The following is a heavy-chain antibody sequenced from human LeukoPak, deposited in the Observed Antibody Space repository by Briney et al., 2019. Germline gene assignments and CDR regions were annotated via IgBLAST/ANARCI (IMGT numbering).Heavy chain of an antibody. CDR2: FYYSGST. J-gene: IGHJ5*02. D-gene: IGHD3-9*01. CDR3: ARDYDVLTAYPPTQLFDP. V-gene: IGHV4-59*12. Sequence: SETLSLTCTVSGGYISSYYWSWIRQPPGKGLEWIGYFYYSGSTNYNPSLKSRVTMSVDTSKNQFSLKLNSVTAADTAVYYCARDYDVLTAYPPTQLFDPWGQGTLVTVSS. CDR1: GGYISSYY.